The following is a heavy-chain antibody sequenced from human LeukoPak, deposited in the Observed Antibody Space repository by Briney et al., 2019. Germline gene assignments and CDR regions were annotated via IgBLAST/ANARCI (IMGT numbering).Heavy chain of an antibody. D-gene: IGHD2-2*01. CDR3: ARAGFEDCSSTSCTYYFDY. CDR2: ISSSSSTI. V-gene: IGHV3-48*01. Sequence: GGSLRLSCASSGFTFSSYSMNWVRQAPGKGLEWVSYISSSSSTIYYADSVKGRFTISRDNAKNSLYLQMNSLRAEDTAVYYCARAGFEDCSSTSCTYYFDYWGQGTLVTVSS. CDR1: GFTFSSYS. J-gene: IGHJ4*02.